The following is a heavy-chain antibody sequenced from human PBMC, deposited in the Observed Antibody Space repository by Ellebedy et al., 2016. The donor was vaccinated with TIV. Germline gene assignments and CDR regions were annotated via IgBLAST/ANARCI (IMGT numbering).Heavy chain of an antibody. V-gene: IGHV1-18*04. Sequence: VSVKVSCKASGYTFTSYYMDWVRQAPGQGLEWMGWISTSDAKTNYAQKFQGRVTMTTDTSTSTAYLELTSLTSDDPAVYYCVRDVPETGSWFDPWGQGTPVTVSS. CDR2: ISTSDAKT. CDR1: GYTFTSYY. CDR3: VRDVPETGSWFDP. D-gene: IGHD1-14*01. J-gene: IGHJ5*01.